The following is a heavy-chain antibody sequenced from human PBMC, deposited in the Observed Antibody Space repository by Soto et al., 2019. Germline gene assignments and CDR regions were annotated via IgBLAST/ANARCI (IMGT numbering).Heavy chain of an antibody. V-gene: IGHV4-30-4*01. J-gene: IGHJ6*01. CDR2: VYYSGTT. CDR1: GGSIRNGDYY. Sequence: PSETLSLTCTVSGGSIRNGDYYWGWIHQPPGKGLEWIGYVYYSGTTYSHPSLNSRVSISVDTSENQFSLRLTSVTAADTAVYYCARAHYYYGMDVWGQGTTVTVSS. CDR3: ARAHYYYGMDV.